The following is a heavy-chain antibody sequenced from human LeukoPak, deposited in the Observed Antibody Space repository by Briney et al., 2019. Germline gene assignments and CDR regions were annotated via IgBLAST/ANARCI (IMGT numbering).Heavy chain of an antibody. Sequence: SETLSLTCTVSGGSISSYYWSWIRQPPGKELEWIGYIYYSGSTNYNPSLKSRVTISVDTPKNQFSLKLSSVTAADTAVYYCARGDPFGEGFDYWGQGTLVTVSS. D-gene: IGHD4-17*01. CDR1: GGSISSYY. V-gene: IGHV4-59*01. J-gene: IGHJ4*02. CDR2: IYYSGST. CDR3: ARGDPFGEGFDY.